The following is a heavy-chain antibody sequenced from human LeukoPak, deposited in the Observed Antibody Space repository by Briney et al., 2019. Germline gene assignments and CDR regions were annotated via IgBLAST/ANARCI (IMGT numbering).Heavy chain of an antibody. V-gene: IGHV3-23*01. CDR3: AKVGTADYDFWSALTYYYYGMDV. J-gene: IGHJ6*02. D-gene: IGHD3-3*01. CDR1: GFTFNSYA. CDR2: ISGSGGST. Sequence: GGSLRLSCAASGFTFNSYAMTWVRQAPGKGLEWVSAISGSGGSTYYADSVKGRFTISRDNSKNTLYLQMNSLRAEDTAVYYCAKVGTADYDFWSALTYYYYGMDVWGQGTTVTVSS.